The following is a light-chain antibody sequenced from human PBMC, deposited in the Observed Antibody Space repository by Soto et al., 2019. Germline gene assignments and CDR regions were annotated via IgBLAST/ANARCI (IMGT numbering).Light chain of an antibody. V-gene: IGKV3-15*01. J-gene: IGKJ1*01. Sequence: VMTHSPATLSVSQEERATLSCRASQSVSTNLAWYQQKPGQSPRLLIYGSSPRATGIPARFSGSGSGTDFTLTISGLEPEDSAVYYCQQYNNWPRTFGQGTRWIS. CDR2: GSS. CDR1: QSVSTN. CDR3: QQYNNWPRT.